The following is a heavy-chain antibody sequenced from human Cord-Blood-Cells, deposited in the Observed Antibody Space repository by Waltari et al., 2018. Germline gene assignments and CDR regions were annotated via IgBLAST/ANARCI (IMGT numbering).Heavy chain of an antibody. CDR3: ASILAYCGGDCYSACDI. Sequence: QVQLVQSGAEVKKHGASVQVSCKASGYTFTSYAMHWVRQAPGQRLEWMGWINAGNGNTKCSQSFQGRVTITRYTSAITAYMELSSLRSEDTAVYYCASILAYCGGDCYSACDIWGQGTMVTVSS. D-gene: IGHD2-21*01. CDR2: INAGNGNT. CDR1: GYTFTSYA. V-gene: IGHV1-3*01. J-gene: IGHJ3*02.